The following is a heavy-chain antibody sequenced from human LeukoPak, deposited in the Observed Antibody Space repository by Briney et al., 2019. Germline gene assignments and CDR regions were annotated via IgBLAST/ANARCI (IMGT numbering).Heavy chain of an antibody. CDR3: ARDTGAQYAFDI. CDR2: ISSGGTT. D-gene: IGHD1-26*01. Sequence: GGSLRLSCAASGFTVSTNYMTWVRRAPGKGLEWVSVISSGGTTYYADSVKGRFTISRDTSRNTLYLQMNSLRVDDTAVYYCARDTGAQYAFDIWGQGTMVTVSS. CDR1: GFTVSTNY. J-gene: IGHJ3*02. V-gene: IGHV3-53*01.